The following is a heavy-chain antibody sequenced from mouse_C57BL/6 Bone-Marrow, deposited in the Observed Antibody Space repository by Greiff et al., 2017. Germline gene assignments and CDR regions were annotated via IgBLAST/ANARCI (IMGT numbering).Heavy chain of an antibody. Sequence: EVKLVESGGGLVQPGGSLKLSCAASGFTFSDYYMYWVRQTPEKRLEWVAYISNGGGSTYYPDTVKGRFTISRDNAKNTLYLQMSSLKSGDTAMYYCARHRLGRRYFDYWGQGTTLTVTA. CDR1: GFTFSDYY. CDR2: ISNGGGST. D-gene: IGHD4-1*01. V-gene: IGHV5-12*01. CDR3: ARHRLGRRYFDY. J-gene: IGHJ2*01.